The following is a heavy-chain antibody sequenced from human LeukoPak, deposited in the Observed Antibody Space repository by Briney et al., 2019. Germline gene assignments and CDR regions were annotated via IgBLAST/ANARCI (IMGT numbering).Heavy chain of an antibody. CDR3: ARADGDRDGYNFWFDP. CDR2: TYYRSKWYN. V-gene: IGHV6-1*01. CDR1: GDSVSRNSAA. Sequence: SQTLSLTCAISGDSVSRNSAAWNWIRQSPSRGLEWLGRTYYRSKWYNDYTVSVESRITINPDTSKNQFSLQLNSVTPEDTAVYYCARADGDRDGYNFWFDPWGQGTLVTVSS. J-gene: IGHJ5*02. D-gene: IGHD5-24*01.